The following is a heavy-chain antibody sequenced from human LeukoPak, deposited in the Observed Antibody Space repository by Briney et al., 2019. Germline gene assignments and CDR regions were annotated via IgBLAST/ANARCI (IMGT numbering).Heavy chain of an antibody. D-gene: IGHD3-22*01. CDR1: GFTFSSYS. V-gene: IGHV3-21*01. J-gene: IGHJ1*01. CDR2: ISSSSSYI. Sequence: GGSLRLSCAASGFTFSSYSINWVRQAPGKGLEWVSSISSSSSYIYYADSVKGRFTISRDNAKNSLYLQMNSLRAEDTAVYYCIRANYDSSGYYSYAEYFQHWGQGTLVTVSS. CDR3: IRANYDSSGYYSYAEYFQH.